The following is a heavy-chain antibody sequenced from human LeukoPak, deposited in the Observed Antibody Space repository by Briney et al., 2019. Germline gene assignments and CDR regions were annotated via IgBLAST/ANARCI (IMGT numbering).Heavy chain of an antibody. D-gene: IGHD3-10*01. CDR2: IYHSGST. CDR3: ARDMGYGSGSTSNTQSTYYYYYYGMDV. J-gene: IGHJ6*02. V-gene: IGHV4-30-2*01. Sequence: PSETLSLTCTVSGGSISSGGYYWSWIRQPPGKGLEWIGYIYHSGSTYYNPSLKSRVTISVDRSKNQFSLKLSSVTAADTAVYYCARDMGYGSGSTSNTQSTYYYYYYGMDVWGQGTTVTVSS. CDR1: GGSISSGGYY.